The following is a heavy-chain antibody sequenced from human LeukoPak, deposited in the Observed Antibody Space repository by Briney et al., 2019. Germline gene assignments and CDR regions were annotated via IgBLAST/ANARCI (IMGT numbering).Heavy chain of an antibody. CDR3: ATGVAAHAI. D-gene: IGHD2-15*01. Sequence: PGGSLRLSCAASGFTFSSYWMSWVRQAPGKGLEWVANINQGGREKSYVDSVKGRFTISREKTETSVYLQMNRLRAEDTAVYYCATGVAAHAIWGQGTMVTVSS. J-gene: IGHJ3*02. V-gene: IGHV3-7*01. CDR2: INQGGREK. CDR1: GFTFSSYW.